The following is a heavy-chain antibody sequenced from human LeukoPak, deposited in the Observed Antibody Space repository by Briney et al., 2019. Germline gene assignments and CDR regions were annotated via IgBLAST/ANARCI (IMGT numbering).Heavy chain of an antibody. V-gene: IGHV4-61*02. CDR3: ARTVVVPAAMDFDL. D-gene: IGHD2-2*01. CDR2: IYTSGST. CDR1: GGSISSGSYY. Sequence: SVTLTLTCTVSGGSISSGSYYWSWIRQPAGKGLEWIGRIYTSGSTNYNPSLKSRVTISVDTSKNQFSLKLSSVTASGTAVYYCARTVVVPAAMDFDLWGRGTLVTVSS. J-gene: IGHJ2*01.